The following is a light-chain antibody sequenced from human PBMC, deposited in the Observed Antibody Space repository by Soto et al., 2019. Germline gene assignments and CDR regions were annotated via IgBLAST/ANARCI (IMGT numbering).Light chain of an antibody. J-gene: IGKJ1*01. CDR1: QSVSRY. Sequence: EIVLTQSPAPLSLSPGERATLSCRASQSVSRYLAWYQQKPGQAPRLLIYDASNRATGVPVRFSGSGSGTEFTLTISSLQFDDSAVYYCQQYNNWWTFGQGTKVDIK. CDR3: QQYNNWWT. V-gene: IGKV3-11*01. CDR2: DAS.